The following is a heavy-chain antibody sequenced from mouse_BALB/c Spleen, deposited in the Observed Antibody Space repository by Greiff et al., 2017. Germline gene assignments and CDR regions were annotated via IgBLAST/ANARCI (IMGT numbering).Heavy chain of an antibody. CDR2: ISYDGSN. J-gene: IGHJ2*01. V-gene: IGHV3-6*02. Sequence: EVKVEESGPGLVKPSQSLSLTCSVTGYSITSGYYWNWIRQFPGNKLEWMGYISYDGSNNYNPSLKNRISITRDTSKNQFFLKLNSVTTEDTATYYCASGGHYFDDWGQGTTLTVSS. CDR3: ASGGHYFDD. CDR1: GYSITSGYY.